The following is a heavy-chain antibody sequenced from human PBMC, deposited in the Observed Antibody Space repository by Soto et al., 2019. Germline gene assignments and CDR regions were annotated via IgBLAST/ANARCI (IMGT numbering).Heavy chain of an antibody. CDR3: ARDYYDSSGYLAPLDY. CDR1: GFTFSSYS. Sequence: EVQLVESGGGLVKPGGSLRLSCAASGFTFSSYSMNWVRQAPGKGLEWVSSISGSSSYIYYADSVKGRFTISRDNAKNSLYLQMNSLSAEDTAVYYCARDYYDSSGYLAPLDYWGQGTLVTVSS. V-gene: IGHV3-21*01. D-gene: IGHD3-22*01. J-gene: IGHJ4*02. CDR2: ISGSSSYI.